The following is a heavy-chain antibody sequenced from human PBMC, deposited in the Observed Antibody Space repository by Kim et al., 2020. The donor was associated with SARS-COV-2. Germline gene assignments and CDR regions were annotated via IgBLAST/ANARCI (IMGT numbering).Heavy chain of an antibody. CDR1: GFTFSSYG. CDR2: IWYDGSNK. V-gene: IGHV3-33*06. J-gene: IGHJ6*01. Sequence: GGSLRLSCAASGFTFSSYGMHWVRQAPGKGLEWVAVIWYDGSNKYYADSVKGRFTISRDNSKNTLYLQMNSLRAEDTAVYYCAKDRRERLGGYYYYGMDVWGQGTTVT. D-gene: IGHD1-26*01. CDR3: AKDRRERLGGYYYYGMDV.